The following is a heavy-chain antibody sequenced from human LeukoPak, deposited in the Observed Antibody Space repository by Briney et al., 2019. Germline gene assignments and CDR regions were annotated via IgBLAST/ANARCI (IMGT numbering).Heavy chain of an antibody. V-gene: IGHV3-23*01. CDR2: ISGSGDNI. J-gene: IGHJ6*02. D-gene: IGHD1-26*01. CDR3: AMLNSGSHSYNGMDV. Sequence: GGSLRLSCAAFGFTFNRYAMNWVRQAPGKGLEWVSAISGSGDNIYYADSVKGRFTMSRDNSKNTLYLQMNSLRAEDAAVYYCAMLNSGSHSYNGMDVWGQGTTVTVSS. CDR1: GFTFNRYA.